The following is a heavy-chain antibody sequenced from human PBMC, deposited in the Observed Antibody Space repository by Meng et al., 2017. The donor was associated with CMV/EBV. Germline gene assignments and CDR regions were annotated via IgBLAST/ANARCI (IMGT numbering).Heavy chain of an antibody. D-gene: IGHD3-10*01. J-gene: IGHJ5*02. CDR3: ARGRHYYGSGSYSKAHNWFDP. CDR1: GGSFSGYY. Sequence: SETLSLTCAVYGGSFSGYYWSWIRQPPGKGLEWIGEINHSGSTNYNPSLKSRVTISVDTSKNQFSLKLSSVTAADTAVYYCARGRHYYGSGSYSKAHNWFDPWGQGTLVTVS. CDR2: INHSGST. V-gene: IGHV4-34*01.